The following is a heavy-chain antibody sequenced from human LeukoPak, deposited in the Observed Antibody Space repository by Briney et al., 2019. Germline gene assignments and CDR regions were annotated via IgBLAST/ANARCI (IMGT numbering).Heavy chain of an antibody. D-gene: IGHD2-2*01. CDR1: AYTFTGYY. J-gene: IGHJ4*02. V-gene: IGHV1-2*02. CDR2: INPNSGGT. Sequence: GASVTVSCKASAYTFTGYYKHWVRQAPGQGQEWMGWINPNSGGTNYAQKFQGRVTMTRDTSISTAFMELSRLRSDDTAVYCCARDLGCTSTSCYAFDYWGQGTLVTVSS. CDR3: ARDLGCTSTSCYAFDY.